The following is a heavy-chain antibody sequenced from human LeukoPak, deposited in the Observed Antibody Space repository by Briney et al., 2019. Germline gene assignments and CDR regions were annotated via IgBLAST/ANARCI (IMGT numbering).Heavy chain of an antibody. D-gene: IGHD3-10*01. J-gene: IGHJ4*02. CDR3: GRDQECYYCSGEDGDS. CDR1: GFTVSSNY. CDR2: IYSGGST. Sequence: PGGSLRLSCAASGFTVSSNYVSWVRRAPGKGLEWVSVIYSGGSTYYADSVKGRFTISRDNSKNTLYLQMNSLRAEDTAVYYCGRDQECYYCSGEDGDSWGQGTLVTVSS. V-gene: IGHV3-53*01.